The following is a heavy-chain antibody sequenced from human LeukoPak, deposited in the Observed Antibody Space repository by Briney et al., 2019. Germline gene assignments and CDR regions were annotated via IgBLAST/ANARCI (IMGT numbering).Heavy chain of an antibody. V-gene: IGHV4-4*07. CDR2: IYTSGST. CDR1: VGSISSYD. CDR3: ARDMYYDFWSGPNWFDP. J-gene: IGHJ5*02. D-gene: IGHD3-3*01. Sequence: PSETLSLTCTVSVGSISSYDWSWIRQPAGKGLEWIGRIYTSGSTNYNPSLKSRVTMSVDTSKSQFSLKLSSVTAADTAVYYCARDMYYDFWSGPNWFDPWGQGTLVTVSS.